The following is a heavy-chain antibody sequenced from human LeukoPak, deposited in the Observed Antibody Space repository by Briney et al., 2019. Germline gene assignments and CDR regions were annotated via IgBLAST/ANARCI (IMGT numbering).Heavy chain of an antibody. V-gene: IGHV3-7*01. D-gene: IGHD3-3*01. Sequence: GGALRLSCVASGFTFSNYWMSWVRQAPGKGLQGVANIKQEGSEKYYVDSVKGRFTISRDNAKNLLYLQMNSLRAEDTAVYYCARFGDFWSGYYGDYWGQGTLVTVSS. CDR3: ARFGDFWSGYYGDY. J-gene: IGHJ4*02. CDR2: IKQEGSEK. CDR1: GFTFSNYW.